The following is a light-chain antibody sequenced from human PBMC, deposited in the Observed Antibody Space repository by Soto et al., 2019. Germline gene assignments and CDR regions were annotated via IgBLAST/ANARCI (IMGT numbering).Light chain of an antibody. CDR2: DVN. V-gene: IGLV2-14*01. Sequence: QSALTQSASVSGSPGQSIAISCTGTSSDVGAYNSVSWYQQHPGKAPKLMIYDVNNRPSGVSDRFSGSKSGNTASLTISGLQAEDEADYYCSSYTTSGSVVFGGGTQLTVL. J-gene: IGLJ2*01. CDR3: SSYTTSGSVV. CDR1: SSDVGAYNS.